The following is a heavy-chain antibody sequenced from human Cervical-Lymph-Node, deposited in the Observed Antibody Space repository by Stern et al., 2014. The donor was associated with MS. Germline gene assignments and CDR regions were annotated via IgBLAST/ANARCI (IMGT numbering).Heavy chain of an antibody. CDR2: ISWDSGSL. CDR1: GFTFNDHA. J-gene: IGHJ4*02. D-gene: IGHD5-12*01. CDR3: ARDKYSGYDLGGYFDV. V-gene: IGHV3-9*01. Sequence: VQLVESGGGLVQPGRSLTLSCAASGFTFNDHAMHWVRQVPGMGLEWVSGISWDSGSLGYAYSVQGRFTISRDNGKNSLDLRMSRLRAEDTAVYYCARDKYSGYDLGGYFDVWGQGILVTVSS.